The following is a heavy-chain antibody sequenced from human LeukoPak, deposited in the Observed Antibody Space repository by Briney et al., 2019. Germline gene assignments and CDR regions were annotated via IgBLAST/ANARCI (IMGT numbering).Heavy chain of an antibody. CDR2: INPNSGGT. CDR3: AREDLVPEGFDY. J-gene: IGHJ4*02. CDR1: GYTFIGYY. D-gene: IGHD1-14*01. Sequence: ASVKVSCKASGYTFIGYYMHWVRQAPGQGLEWMGWINPNSGGTNYAQKFQGRLTMTRDTSISTAYMELSRLRSDDTAVYFCAREDLVPEGFDYWGQGTLVTVSS. V-gene: IGHV1-2*02.